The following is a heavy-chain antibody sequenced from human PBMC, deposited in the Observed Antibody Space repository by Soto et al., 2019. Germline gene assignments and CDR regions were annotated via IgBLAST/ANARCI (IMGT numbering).Heavy chain of an antibody. J-gene: IGHJ6*02. CDR2: IYYSGST. CDR3: ARAPLIVVVPAATSYYYYGMDV. CDR1: GGSISSGDYY. Sequence: SETLSLTCTVSGGSISSGDYYWSWIRQPPGKGLEWIGYIYYSGSTYYNPSLKSRVTISVDTSKNQFSLKLSSVTAADTAVYYCARAPLIVVVPAATSYYYYGMDVWGQGATVTVSS. D-gene: IGHD2-2*01. V-gene: IGHV4-30-4*01.